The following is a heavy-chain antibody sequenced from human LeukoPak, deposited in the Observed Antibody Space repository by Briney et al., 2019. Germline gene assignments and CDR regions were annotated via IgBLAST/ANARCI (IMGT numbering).Heavy chain of an antibody. CDR3: ARVSRYDFWSAAGVSVDP. V-gene: IGHV4-34*01. Sequence: PSETLSLTCAVYGGSFSGYYWSWIRQPPGKGLEWIGEINHSGSTNYNPSLKSRVTISVDTSKNQFPLKLSSVTAADTAVYYCARVSRYDFWSAAGVSVDPWGQGTLVTVSS. D-gene: IGHD3-3*01. J-gene: IGHJ5*02. CDR2: INHSGST. CDR1: GGSFSGYY.